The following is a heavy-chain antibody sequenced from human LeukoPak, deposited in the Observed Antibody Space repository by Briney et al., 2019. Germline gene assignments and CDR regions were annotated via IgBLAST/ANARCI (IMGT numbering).Heavy chain of an antibody. D-gene: IGHD1-26*01. J-gene: IGHJ4*02. Sequence: GGSLRLSCAASGFTFSIYSMDCVREAPGKGLEWGSSISSSRSYIYYADSVKGRFTISRHNAKNSLYLQMNSLRAEDTAVYYCARSAPPHRYDPNSAYYFDYWGQGTLVTVCS. CDR2: ISSSRSYI. CDR3: ARSAPPHRYDPNSAYYFDY. V-gene: IGHV3-21*01. CDR1: GFTFSIYS.